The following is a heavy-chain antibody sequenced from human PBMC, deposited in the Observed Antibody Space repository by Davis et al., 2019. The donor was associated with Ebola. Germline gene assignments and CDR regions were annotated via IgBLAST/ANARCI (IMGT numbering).Heavy chain of an antibody. J-gene: IGHJ3*02. D-gene: IGHD3-22*01. V-gene: IGHV1-18*01. Sequence: ASVKVSCKASGYTFTSYGISWVRQAPGQGLEWMGWISAYNGNTNYAQKLQGRVTMTTDTSTSTAYMELRSLRSDDTAVYYCARMTGYYYDSSGYYRYDAFDIWGQGTMVTVSS. CDR3: ARMTGYYYDSSGYYRYDAFDI. CDR2: ISAYNGNT. CDR1: GYTFTSYG.